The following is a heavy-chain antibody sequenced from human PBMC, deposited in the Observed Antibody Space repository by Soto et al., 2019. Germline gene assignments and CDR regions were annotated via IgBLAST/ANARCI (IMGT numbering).Heavy chain of an antibody. CDR3: ARVPYYDSSGYYLLYYGMDV. D-gene: IGHD3-22*01. CDR2: ISAYNGNT. V-gene: IGHV1-18*04. J-gene: IGHJ6*02. Sequence: GASVKVSCQASGYTFTSYGISWVRQAPGQGLEWMGWISAYNGNTNYAQKLQGRVTMTTDTSTSTAYMELRSLRSDDTAVYYCARVPYYDSSGYYLLYYGMDVWGQGTTVTVSS. CDR1: GYTFTSYG.